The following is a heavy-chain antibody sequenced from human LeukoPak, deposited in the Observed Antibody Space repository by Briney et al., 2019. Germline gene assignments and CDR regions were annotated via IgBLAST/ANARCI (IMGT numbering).Heavy chain of an antibody. J-gene: IGHJ4*02. CDR2: ISYDGSNK. CDR3: AKTALAVAGIVPVESELDY. D-gene: IGHD6-19*01. CDR1: GFTFTSYV. Sequence: GGSLRLSCAASGFTFTSYVMHWVRQAPGKGLQWVALISYDGSNKYYADSVKGRFTISRDNSKNTLYLQMNSLRAEDTAVYYCAKTALAVAGIVPVESELDYWGQGTLVTVSS. V-gene: IGHV3-30*18.